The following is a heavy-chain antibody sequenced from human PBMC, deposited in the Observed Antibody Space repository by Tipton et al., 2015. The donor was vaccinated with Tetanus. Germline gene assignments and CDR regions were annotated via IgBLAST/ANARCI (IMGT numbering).Heavy chain of an antibody. V-gene: IGHV3-30*18. J-gene: IGHJ6*02. D-gene: IGHD2-8*01. CDR1: GFTFSSYG. CDR3: AKDSSTSCTNGVCYLPNYYYGMDV. CDR2: ISYDGSNK. Sequence: SLRLSCAASGFTFSSYGMHWVRQAPGKGLEWVAVISYDGSNKYYADSVKGRFTISRDNSKNTLYLQMNSLRAEDTAVYYCAKDSSTSCTNGVCYLPNYYYGMDVWGQGTTVTVSS.